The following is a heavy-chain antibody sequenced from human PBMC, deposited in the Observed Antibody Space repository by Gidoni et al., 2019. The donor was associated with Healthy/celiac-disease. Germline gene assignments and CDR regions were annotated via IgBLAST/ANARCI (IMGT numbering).Heavy chain of an antibody. D-gene: IGHD3-9*01. J-gene: IGHJ4*02. V-gene: IGHV1-46*01. CDR2: IKHSGGST. CDR3: ARDSDYDILTGLFDY. CDR1: VYTFTSYY. Sequence: QVPLVQSVADVKKPGASVKVSCTSSVYTFTSYYLPWVRQAPGQGLEWMGIIKHSGGSTSYAQKVQGRVTMTRDTSTSTVYMELSSLRSEDTAVYYCARDSDYDILTGLFDYWGKGNLVTVSS.